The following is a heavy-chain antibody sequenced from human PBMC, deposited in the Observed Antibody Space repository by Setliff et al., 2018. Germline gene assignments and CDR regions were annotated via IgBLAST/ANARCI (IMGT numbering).Heavy chain of an antibody. D-gene: IGHD1-26*01. CDR3: ARSGNYRVDY. CDR1: GFTFSSYS. V-gene: IGHV3-48*01. Sequence: GGSLRLSCAASGFTFSSYSMNWVRQAPGKGLEWVSYFSGSSSTIRYADSVKGRFTIPRDNAKNSLYLQMNSLRAEDTAVYYCARSGNYRVDYWGQGTLVTVSS. J-gene: IGHJ4*02. CDR2: FSGSSSTI.